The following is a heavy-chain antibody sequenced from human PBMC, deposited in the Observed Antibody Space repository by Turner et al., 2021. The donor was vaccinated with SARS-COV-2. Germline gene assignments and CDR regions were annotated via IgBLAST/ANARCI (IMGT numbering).Heavy chain of an antibody. J-gene: IGHJ4*02. Sequence: EVQLVESGGGLVKPGVSLRLSCAASGLTFSSYSMNWVRQAPGKGLEWVSSISSSSSYIYYADSVKGRFTISRDNAKNSLYLQMNSLRAEDTAVYYCARSPTAPGYYYDSSGYYTPYYFDYWGQGTLVTVSS. CDR1: GLTFSSYS. D-gene: IGHD3-22*01. CDR3: ARSPTAPGYYYDSSGYYTPYYFDY. CDR2: ISSSSSYI. V-gene: IGHV3-21*01.